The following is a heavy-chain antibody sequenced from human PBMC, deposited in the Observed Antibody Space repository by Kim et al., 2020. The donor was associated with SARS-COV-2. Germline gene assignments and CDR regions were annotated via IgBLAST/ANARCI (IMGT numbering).Heavy chain of an antibody. V-gene: IGHV4-39*07. CDR3: ARDTSIAAAAGLDC. CDR1: GGSISSSSYY. D-gene: IGHD6-13*01. CDR2: IYYSGST. J-gene: IGHJ6*02. Sequence: SETLSRTCTVSGGSISSSSYYWGWIRQPPGKGLEWIGSIYYSGSTYYNPSLKSRVTISVDTSKNQFSLKLSSVTAADMAVYYCARDTSIAAAAGLDCWG.